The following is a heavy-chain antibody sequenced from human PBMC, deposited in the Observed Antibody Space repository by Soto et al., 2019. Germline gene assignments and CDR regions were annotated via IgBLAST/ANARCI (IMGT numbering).Heavy chain of an antibody. V-gene: IGHV3-23*01. Sequence: GGSLRLSCAASRFTFSNYAMNWVRQAPGKGLEWVSGISGSGGSSYYADSVKGRFTISTDNSKNTLYLQMNSLRAEDTAVYYCARDRRDTIFGVVSSYFELWGRGTLVTVSS. D-gene: IGHD3-3*01. J-gene: IGHJ2*01. CDR2: ISGSGGSS. CDR1: RFTFSNYA. CDR3: ARDRRDTIFGVVSSYFEL.